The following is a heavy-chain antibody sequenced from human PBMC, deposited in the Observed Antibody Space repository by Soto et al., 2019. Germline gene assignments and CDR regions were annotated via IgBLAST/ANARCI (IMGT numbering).Heavy chain of an antibody. J-gene: IGHJ4*02. V-gene: IGHV1-69*13. D-gene: IGHD4-4*01. Sequence: GASVKVSCKASGGTFSSYAISWVRQAPGQGLEWMGGIIPIFGTANYAQRFQGRATITADESTSTAYMELSSLRSEDTAVYYCARDGDPSNYAHFDYWGQGTLVTVSS. CDR2: IIPIFGTA. CDR1: GGTFSSYA. CDR3: ARDGDPSNYAHFDY.